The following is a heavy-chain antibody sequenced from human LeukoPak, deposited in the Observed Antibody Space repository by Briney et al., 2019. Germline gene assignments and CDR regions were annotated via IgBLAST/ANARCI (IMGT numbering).Heavy chain of an antibody. CDR3: ATDYGGNPSQA. J-gene: IGHJ4*02. CDR1: GGPFSGYY. Sequence: SETLSLTCAVYGGPFSGYYWSWVRQPPGKGLEWIGEINHSGSTNYNPSLKSRVTVSVDTSKNQFSLKLSSVTAADTAVYYCATDYGGNPSQAWGQGTLVTVSS. D-gene: IGHD4-23*01. CDR2: INHSGST. V-gene: IGHV4-34*01.